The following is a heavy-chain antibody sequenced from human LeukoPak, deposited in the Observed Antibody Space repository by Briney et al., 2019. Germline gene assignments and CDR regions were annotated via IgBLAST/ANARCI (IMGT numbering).Heavy chain of an antibody. CDR1: GFTFGDYA. J-gene: IGHJ3*02. V-gene: IGHV3-49*04. CDR2: IRSKAYGGTT. Sequence: GGSLRLSCTASGFTFGDYAMSWVRQAPGKGLEWVGFIRSKAYGGTTEYAASVKGRFTIPRDDSKSIAYLQMNSLKTEDTAVYYCTRDPRSNWGHAFDIWGQGTMVTVSS. CDR3: TRDPRSNWGHAFDI. D-gene: IGHD7-27*01.